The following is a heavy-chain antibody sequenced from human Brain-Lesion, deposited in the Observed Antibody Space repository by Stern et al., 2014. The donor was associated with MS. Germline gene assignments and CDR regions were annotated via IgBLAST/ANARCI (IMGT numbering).Heavy chain of an antibody. CDR2: ISGRGGPK. Sequence: EVQLEESGGGLVQPGGSLRLSCAASGFSFSTYAMSWVRQTPGKGLQWVSVISGRGGPKYYADSVKGRFTISRDNSKNTLYLQMDSLRADDTAVYYCAKWPHHIAVAGTRYFQHWGQGTLVTVSS. CDR1: GFSFSTYA. V-gene: IGHV3-23*04. D-gene: IGHD6-19*01. CDR3: AKWPHHIAVAGTRYFQH. J-gene: IGHJ1*01.